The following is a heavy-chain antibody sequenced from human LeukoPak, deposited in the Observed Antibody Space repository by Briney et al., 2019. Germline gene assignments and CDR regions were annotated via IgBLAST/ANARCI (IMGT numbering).Heavy chain of an antibody. Sequence: GGSLRLSCASSGFTFSSYWMTWVRQAPGKGLEWVANLKEDGSEKYYVDSVKGRFTISRDNAKSSLYLQMDSLRAEDTAVYYCARMMASIPRGVPDYWGQGSLVTVSS. J-gene: IGHJ4*02. CDR3: ARMMASIPRGVPDY. CDR2: LKEDGSEK. CDR1: GFTFSSYW. D-gene: IGHD5-24*01. V-gene: IGHV3-7*01.